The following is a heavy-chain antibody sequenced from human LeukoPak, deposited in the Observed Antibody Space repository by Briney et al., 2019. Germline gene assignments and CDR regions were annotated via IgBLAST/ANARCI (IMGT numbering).Heavy chain of an antibody. D-gene: IGHD2-2*01. CDR3: TRGPSSTSCLYDP. CDR1: GYTFTRYY. CDR2: INPSGDST. J-gene: IGHJ5*02. V-gene: IGHV1-46*03. Sequence: ASVKVSCKASGYTFTRYYMHWVRQAPGQGLEWMGIINPSGDSTNYAQKFQGRVTMTRDTSTSTVYMELSSLRSEDTAVYYCTRGPSSTSCLYDPWGQGTLVTVS.